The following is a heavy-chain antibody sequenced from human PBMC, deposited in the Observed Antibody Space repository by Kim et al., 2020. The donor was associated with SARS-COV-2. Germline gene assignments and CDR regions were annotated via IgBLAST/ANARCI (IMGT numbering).Heavy chain of an antibody. Sequence: GGSLRLSCAVSGFTVSNNYMSWVRQAPGKGLEWVSVIDSGGSTYYADSVKGRFTVSRDNSRNTLYLQMNSLRAEDTAVYYCTRGWANYWGPGTLVTVSS. J-gene: IGHJ4*02. CDR3: TRGWANY. D-gene: IGHD3-16*01. CDR2: IDSGGST. V-gene: IGHV3-66*01. CDR1: GFTVSNNY.